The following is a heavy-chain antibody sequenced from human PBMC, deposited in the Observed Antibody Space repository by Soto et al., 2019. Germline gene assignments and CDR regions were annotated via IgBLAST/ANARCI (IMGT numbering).Heavy chain of an antibody. CDR1: GYTFTSYG. V-gene: IGHV1-18*01. D-gene: IGHD3-16*01. Sequence: QVQLVQSGAEVKKPGASVKVSCKASGYTFTSYGLSWVRQAPGQGLEWMGWINGYTGNTNYAQKFQGRVTMTTDTSTNTAYLDLGTLISDDTAVYCCARSWVTGKGGIDVWGQGTTVTVSS. J-gene: IGHJ6*02. CDR2: INGYTGNT. CDR3: ARSWVTGKGGIDV.